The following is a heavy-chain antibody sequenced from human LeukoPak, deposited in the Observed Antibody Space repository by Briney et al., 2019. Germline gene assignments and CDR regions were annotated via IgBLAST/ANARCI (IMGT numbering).Heavy chain of an antibody. CDR1: GGSISSSSYY. V-gene: IGHV4-39*07. Sequence: SETLSLTCTVSGGSISSSSYYWGWIRQPPGKGLEWIGSIYYSGSTYYNPSLKSRVTISVDTSKNQFSLKLSSVTAADTAVYYCAREVEMATISGYWGQGTLVTVSS. CDR2: IYYSGST. D-gene: IGHD5-24*01. J-gene: IGHJ4*02. CDR3: AREVEMATISGY.